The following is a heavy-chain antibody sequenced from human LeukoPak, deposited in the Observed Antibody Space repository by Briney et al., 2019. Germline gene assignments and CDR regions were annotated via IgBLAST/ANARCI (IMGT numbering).Heavy chain of an antibody. CDR3: ARDSLNWFDP. V-gene: IGHV4-39*07. CDR2: IYYSGST. Sequence: SETLSLTCTVSGGSISSSSYYCGWLRQPPGKGLEWIGSIYYSGSTYYNPSLKSRVTISVDTSKNQFSLKLSSVTAADTAVYYCARDSLNWFDPWGQGTLVTVSS. CDR1: GGSISSSSYY. J-gene: IGHJ5*02.